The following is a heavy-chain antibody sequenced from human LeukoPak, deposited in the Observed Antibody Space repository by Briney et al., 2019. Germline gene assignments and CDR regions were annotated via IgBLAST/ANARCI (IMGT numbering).Heavy chain of an antibody. D-gene: IGHD2-21*01. CDR2: VHDSGST. J-gene: IGHJ4*02. CDR1: SVSISSDY. CDR3: ARRLRGDYFDY. V-gene: IGHV4-59*08. Sequence: PSETLSLTCTVSSVSISSDYWSWLRQPPGKGLEWIGYVHDSGSTNYHLSLKSRVTISVDTSKNQFSLKLSSVPAADTAVYYCARRLRGDYFDYWGQGILVTVSS.